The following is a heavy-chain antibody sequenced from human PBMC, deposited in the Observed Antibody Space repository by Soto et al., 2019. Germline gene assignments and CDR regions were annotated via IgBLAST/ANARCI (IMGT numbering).Heavy chain of an antibody. D-gene: IGHD3-10*01. Sequence: SETLSLTCTVSGGSISSGGYYWSWIRQHPGKGLEWIGYIYYSGSTYYNPSLKSRVTISVDTSKNQFSLKLSSVTAADTAVYYCAREYGYYGSGSYNWFDPWGQGTLATVSS. CDR3: AREYGYYGSGSYNWFDP. CDR2: IYYSGST. J-gene: IGHJ5*02. V-gene: IGHV4-31*03. CDR1: GGSISSGGYY.